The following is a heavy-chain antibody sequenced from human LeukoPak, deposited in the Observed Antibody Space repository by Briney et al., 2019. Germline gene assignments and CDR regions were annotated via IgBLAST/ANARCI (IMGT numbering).Heavy chain of an antibody. CDR1: GYTLTELS. CDR2: FDPEDGET. Sequence: GASVKVSCKVSGYTLTELSMHWVRQAPGKGLEWMGGFDPEDGETIYAQKFQGRVTMTRDTSISTAHMELSRLRSDDTAVYYCARITKYYYDSSGPKGAFDIWGQGTMVTVSS. CDR3: ARITKYYYDSSGPKGAFDI. D-gene: IGHD3-22*01. J-gene: IGHJ3*02. V-gene: IGHV1-24*01.